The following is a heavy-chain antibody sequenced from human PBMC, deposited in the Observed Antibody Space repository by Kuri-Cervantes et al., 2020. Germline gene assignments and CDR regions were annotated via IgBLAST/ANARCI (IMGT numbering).Heavy chain of an antibody. Sequence: SETLSLTCTVSGGSISSSSYYWGWIRQPPGKGLEWIGSMYYSGSTYYNPSLKSRVTMSVDTSKNQFSLRLSSVTAADTAVYYCARIVDTAVWFDPWGQGTLVTVSS. CDR3: ARIVDTAVWFDP. D-gene: IGHD5-18*01. V-gene: IGHV4-39*01. J-gene: IGHJ5*02. CDR1: GGSISSSSYY. CDR2: MYYSGST.